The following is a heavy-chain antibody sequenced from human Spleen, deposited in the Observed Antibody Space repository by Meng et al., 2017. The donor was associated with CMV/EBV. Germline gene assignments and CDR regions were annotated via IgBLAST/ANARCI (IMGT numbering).Heavy chain of an antibody. D-gene: IGHD1-1*01. CDR3: AHSLAKYTTFDY. CDR2: IYWNDDK. J-gene: IGHJ4*02. Sequence: TFSGFALSTSGVGVGWIRQPPGKALEWLALIYWNDDKRYSPSLKSRLTITKDTSKNQVVLTMTNMDPVDTATYYCAHSLAKYTTFDYWGQGTLVTVSS. CDR1: GFALSTSGVG. V-gene: IGHV2-5*01.